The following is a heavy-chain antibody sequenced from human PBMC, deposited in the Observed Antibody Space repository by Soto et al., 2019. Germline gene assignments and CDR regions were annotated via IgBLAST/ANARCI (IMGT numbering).Heavy chain of an antibody. CDR2: INYSGST. CDR3: ARDKITGLFDY. J-gene: IGHJ4*02. D-gene: IGHD2-8*02. V-gene: IGHV4-39*07. Sequence: SETLSLTCTVSGGSISSSSYYWGWIRQPPGTGLEWIGSINYSGSTYYNPSLKSRVTISVDTSKNQFSLKLTSVTAADTAVYYCARDKITGLFDYWGQGTLVTVSS. CDR1: GGSISSSSYY.